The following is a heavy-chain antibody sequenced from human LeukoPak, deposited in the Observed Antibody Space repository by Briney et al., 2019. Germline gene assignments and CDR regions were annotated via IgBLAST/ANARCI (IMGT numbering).Heavy chain of an antibody. Sequence: GGSLRLSCAASGFTFSTYWMTWVRQAPGKGLEWVANIKQDGSEKYYVDSVKGRFTISRDNAKNSLYLQMNSLRAEDTAMYYCARVYYGSGSLHYYYYMDVWGKGTTVTISS. CDR2: IKQDGSEK. D-gene: IGHD3-10*01. V-gene: IGHV3-7*01. J-gene: IGHJ6*03. CDR1: GFTFSTYW. CDR3: ARVYYGSGSLHYYYYMDV.